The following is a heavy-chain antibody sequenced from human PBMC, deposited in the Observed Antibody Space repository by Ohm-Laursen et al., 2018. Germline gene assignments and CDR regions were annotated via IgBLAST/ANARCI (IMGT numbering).Heavy chain of an antibody. CDR3: ARDGASGWHGYMFDY. CDR2: ISNSDSTI. Sequence: SLRLSCAASGFTFSDYYMSWIRQAPGKGLEWVSYISNSDSTIYYADSVKGRFTISRDNAKNSLYLEMNSLSPEDTAVYYCARDGASGWHGYMFDYWGQGILVTVSS. V-gene: IGHV3-11*01. CDR1: GFTFSDYY. D-gene: IGHD6-19*01. J-gene: IGHJ4*02.